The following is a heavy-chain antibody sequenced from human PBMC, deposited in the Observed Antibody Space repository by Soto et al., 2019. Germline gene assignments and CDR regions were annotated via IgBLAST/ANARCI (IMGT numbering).Heavy chain of an antibody. CDR2: INHSGST. CDR3: ARATTYYYYGMDV. Sequence: QVQLQQWGAGLLKPSETLSLTCAVYGGSFSGYYWSWIRQPPGKGLEWIGEINHSGSTNYNPSLKSRVTISVDTSKTQFSLKLSSVTAADTAVYYCARATTYYYYGMDVWGQGTTVTVSS. V-gene: IGHV4-34*01. J-gene: IGHJ6*02. CDR1: GGSFSGYY.